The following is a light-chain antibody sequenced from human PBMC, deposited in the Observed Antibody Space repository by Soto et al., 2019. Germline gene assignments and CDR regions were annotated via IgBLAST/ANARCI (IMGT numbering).Light chain of an antibody. CDR2: GVF. CDR1: QDISNT. V-gene: IGKV1-13*02. J-gene: IGKJ2*01. Sequence: AIQLTQSPSSLSASVGDRVTITCRASQDISNTLAWYQRKPGKAPKVLIYGVFTLESGVPSRFSGSRSGTDFTLTISSLQPEDFVSYYCQQHDSYPRTFGQGTKLELK. CDR3: QQHDSYPRT.